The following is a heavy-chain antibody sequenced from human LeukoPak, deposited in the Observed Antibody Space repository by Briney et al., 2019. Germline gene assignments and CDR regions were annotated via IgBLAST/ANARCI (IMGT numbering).Heavy chain of an antibody. J-gene: IGHJ4*02. D-gene: IGHD4-17*01. Sequence: GASVKISCKASGFTFTSFYMHWVRQAPGQGLEWMGIINPSGHTTDYAQKFQGRVTMTTDTSTSTAYMELRSLRSEDTAVYYCARDPLHYGDYVDWDYWGQGTLVTVSS. CDR1: GFTFTSFY. V-gene: IGHV1-46*01. CDR3: ARDPLHYGDYVDWDY. CDR2: INPSGHTT.